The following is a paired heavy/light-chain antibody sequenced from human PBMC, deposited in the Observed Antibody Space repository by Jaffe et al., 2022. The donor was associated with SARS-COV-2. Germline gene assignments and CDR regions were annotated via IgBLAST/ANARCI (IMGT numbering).Light chain of an antibody. CDR2: GAS. CDR3: QQYNNWPRT. Sequence: EIVMTQSPATLSVSPGERATLSCRASQSVNSNLAWYQQKPGQAPRLLIYGASTRATDIPARFSGSGSGTDFSLTISSLQSEDFAVYYCQQYNNWPRTFGQGTEVDIK. CDR1: QSVNSN. J-gene: IGKJ1*01. V-gene: IGKV3-15*01.
Heavy chain of an antibody. V-gene: IGHV1-69*01. CDR3: ARDATPAGTSGLADWDLYYMDV. CDR2: IIPIFGTT. D-gene: IGHD6-13*01. CDR1: RGTFSSYP. J-gene: IGHJ6*03. Sequence: QVQLVQSGAEVKKPESSVKVSCQASRGTFSSYPISWVRQAPGQGLEWMGGIIPIFGTTNYAQKFRDRVTITADESTSTAYMELNGLKSDDTAIYFCARDATPAGTSGLADWDLYYMDVWGKGTPVTVSS.